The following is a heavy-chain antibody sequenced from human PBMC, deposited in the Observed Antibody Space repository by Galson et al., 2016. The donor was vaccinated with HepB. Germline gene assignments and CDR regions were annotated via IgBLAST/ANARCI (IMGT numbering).Heavy chain of an antibody. J-gene: IGHJ4*02. Sequence: SLRLSCAASGFTFSGYWMHWVRQAPGKGLVWVSRINSDESNTNYADSVKGRFTISRDNAKNTLYLQMNSLRADDTAVYYCAKKSLVAGTATYVFDNWGQGTLVTVSS. CDR3: AKKSLVAGTATYVFDN. CDR2: INSDESNT. V-gene: IGHV3-74*01. CDR1: GFTFSGYW. D-gene: IGHD6-19*01.